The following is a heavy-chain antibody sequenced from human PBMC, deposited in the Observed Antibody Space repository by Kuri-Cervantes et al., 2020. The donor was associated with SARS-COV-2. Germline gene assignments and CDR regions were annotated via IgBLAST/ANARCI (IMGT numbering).Heavy chain of an antibody. D-gene: IGHD1-26*01. CDR1: GFTFSNYG. CDR3: ARRLGSYYAFDI. V-gene: IGHV3-30*19. J-gene: IGHJ3*02. CDR2: ISYDGSNK. Sequence: GESLKISCAASGFTFSNYGMHWVRQAPGKGLEWVAVISYDGSNKYYADSVKGRFTISRDNSKNTLYLQMNSLRAEDTAVYYCARRLGSYYAFDIWGQGTMVTVSS.